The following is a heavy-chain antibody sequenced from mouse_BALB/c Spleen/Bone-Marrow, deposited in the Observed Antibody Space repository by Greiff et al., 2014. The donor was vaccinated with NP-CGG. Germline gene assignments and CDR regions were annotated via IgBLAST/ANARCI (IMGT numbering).Heavy chain of an antibody. J-gene: IGHJ4*01. CDR3: ARSLLRRDALDY. CDR2: IDPYSGGT. D-gene: IGHD2-12*01. V-gene: IGHV1S135*01. Sequence: EVNLVESGPELERPGASVRISCKASGYSLTGYNINWVRQSNGKSLEWIGYIDPYSGGTSYYQRFKGRATLTVDKSSSTAYMQLKSLTSEDSAVYYCARSLLRRDALDYWGQGTSVTVSS. CDR1: GYSLTGYN.